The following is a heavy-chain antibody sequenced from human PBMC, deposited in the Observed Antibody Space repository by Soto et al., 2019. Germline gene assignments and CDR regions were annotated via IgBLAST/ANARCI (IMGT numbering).Heavy chain of an antibody. CDR2: INHSGST. V-gene: IGHV4-34*01. CDR3: ARGGGSGSLVSDAFDI. J-gene: IGHJ3*02. CDR1: GGSFSGYY. Sequence: QVQLQQWGAGLLKPSETLSLTCAVYGGSFSGYYWSWIRQPLGKGLEWIGEINHSGSTNYNPSLKSRVTISVDTSKNQFSLKLSSVTAADTAVYYCARGGGSGSLVSDAFDIWGQGTMVTVSS. D-gene: IGHD3-10*01.